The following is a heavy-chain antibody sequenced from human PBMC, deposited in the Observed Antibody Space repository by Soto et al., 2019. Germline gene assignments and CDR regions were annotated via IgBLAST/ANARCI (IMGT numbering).Heavy chain of an antibody. D-gene: IGHD5-12*01. CDR2: IYYSGST. V-gene: IGHV4-39*01. CDR3: ARRYSGYDHDAFDI. CDR1: GGSISSSSYY. Sequence: SETLSLTCTVSGGSISSSSYYWGWIRQPPGKGLEWIGSIYYSGSTYYDPSLKSRVTISVDTSKNQFSLKLSSVTAADTALYYCARRYSGYDHDAFDIWGPVTIVTVSS. J-gene: IGHJ3*02.